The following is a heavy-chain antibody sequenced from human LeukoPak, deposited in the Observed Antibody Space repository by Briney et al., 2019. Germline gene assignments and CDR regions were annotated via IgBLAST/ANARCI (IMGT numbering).Heavy chain of an antibody. CDR2: IHYNGIT. V-gene: IGHV4-59*12. D-gene: IGHD3-10*01. J-gene: IGHJ4*02. CDR1: GSMYNYY. Sequence: SETLSLTCTVSGSMYNYYWSWIRQPPGKGLEWIGYIHYNGITNYNPSLKSRVTMSLDTSKNQVSLKLNSVTAADTAVYYCARERRSGSYLDDFWGQGTLVSVSS. CDR3: ARERRSGSYLDDF.